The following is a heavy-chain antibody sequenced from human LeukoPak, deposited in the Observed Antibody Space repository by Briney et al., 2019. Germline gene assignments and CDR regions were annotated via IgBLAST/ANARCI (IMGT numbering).Heavy chain of an antibody. Sequence: SVKVSCRFSGGIFRNYAISWVRQAPGQGLEWMGGIIAFFGTTNYAQKFQGRVTITADESTSTASMELSSLRSEDTAVYYCERGPNYYSSYMDVWGKGTTVTVSS. CDR1: GGIFRNYA. CDR3: ERGPNYYSSYMDV. CDR2: IIAFFGTT. J-gene: IGHJ6*03. V-gene: IGHV1-69*13.